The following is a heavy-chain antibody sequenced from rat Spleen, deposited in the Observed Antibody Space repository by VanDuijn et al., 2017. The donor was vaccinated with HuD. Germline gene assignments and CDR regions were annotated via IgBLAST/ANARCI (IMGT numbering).Heavy chain of an antibody. Sequence: EVQLVESGGGLVQPGRSLKLSCAASGFTFSDYNMAWVRQAPKKGLEWVATISYDGSSTYYRDSVKGRFTNSRDNAKSTLYLQMDSLRSEDTATYYCARHETGYNYFDYWGQGVMVTVSS. J-gene: IGHJ2*01. CDR2: ISYDGSST. CDR1: GFTFSDYN. D-gene: IGHD1-4*01. CDR3: ARHETGYNYFDY. V-gene: IGHV5-7*01.